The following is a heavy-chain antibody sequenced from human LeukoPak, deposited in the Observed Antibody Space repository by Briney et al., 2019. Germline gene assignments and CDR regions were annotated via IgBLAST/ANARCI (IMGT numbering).Heavy chain of an antibody. D-gene: IGHD4-17*01. CDR3: ATDYGVSL. V-gene: IGHV4-39*01. Sequence: SETLSLTCTVSGGSISSSSYYWGWIRQPPGKGLEWIGSIYYSGTTYYNPSLKTRVTIPVDTSKNQFSLKLSSVTAADTAVYCCATDYGVSLWGQGTLVTVSS. CDR2: IYYSGTT. J-gene: IGHJ4*02. CDR1: GGSISSSSYY.